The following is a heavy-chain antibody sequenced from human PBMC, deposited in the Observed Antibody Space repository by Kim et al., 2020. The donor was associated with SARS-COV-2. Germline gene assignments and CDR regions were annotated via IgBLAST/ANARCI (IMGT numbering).Heavy chain of an antibody. Sequence: SETLSLTCIVSGGSIRSSGYYWGWIRQPPGKGLEWVGSIFHSGNTYYNPSLKSRVTIFVETSKNQFSLKMSSVTAADTAVYYCVRQTQYISAYYGYWGQG. CDR3: VRQTQYISAYYGY. CDR2: IFHSGNT. J-gene: IGHJ4*02. V-gene: IGHV4-39*01. CDR1: GGSIRSSGYY. D-gene: IGHD6-19*01.